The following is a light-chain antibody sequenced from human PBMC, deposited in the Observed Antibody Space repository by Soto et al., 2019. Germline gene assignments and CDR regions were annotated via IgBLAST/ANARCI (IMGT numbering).Light chain of an antibody. CDR1: QSVSSK. V-gene: IGKV3-15*01. CDR3: QQYDQWWT. Sequence: EIVMTQSPATLSVSPGERATLSCRASQSVSSKLAWYQQKPGQAPRLLIYGASTRATGIPARFSGSGSGTEYSLTISSLQSEDFGVYFCQQYDQWWTFGQGTKVDIK. CDR2: GAS. J-gene: IGKJ1*01.